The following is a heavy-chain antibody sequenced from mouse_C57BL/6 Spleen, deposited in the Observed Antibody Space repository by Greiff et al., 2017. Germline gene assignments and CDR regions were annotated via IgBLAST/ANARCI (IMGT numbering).Heavy chain of an antibody. V-gene: IGHV3-6*01. CDR1: GYSITSGYY. D-gene: IGHD2-3*01. CDR3: ARDDGYLWFAY. J-gene: IGHJ3*01. Sequence: EVQVVESGPGLVKPSQSLSLTCSVTGYSITSGYYWNWIRQFPGNKLEWMGYISYDGSNNYNPSLKNRISITRDTSKNQFFLKLNSVTTEDTATYYCARDDGYLWFAYWGQGTLVTVSA. CDR2: ISYDGSN.